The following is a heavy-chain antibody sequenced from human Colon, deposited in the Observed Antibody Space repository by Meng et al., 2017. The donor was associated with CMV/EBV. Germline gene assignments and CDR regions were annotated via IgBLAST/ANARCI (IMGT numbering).Heavy chain of an antibody. V-gene: IGHV3-72*01. J-gene: IGHJ4*02. D-gene: IGHD3-10*01. CDR1: GFTFSDHY. Sequence: GESLKISCAASGFTFSDHYIDWVRQAPGKGLEWVGRIRNKANDYTTLYAASVAGRFTVSREDSKNSVYLQMNGLKTEDTAVYYCARQPYYGSGRGVYFDHWGQGMLVTVSS. CDR2: IRNKANDYTT. CDR3: ARQPYYGSGRGVYFDH.